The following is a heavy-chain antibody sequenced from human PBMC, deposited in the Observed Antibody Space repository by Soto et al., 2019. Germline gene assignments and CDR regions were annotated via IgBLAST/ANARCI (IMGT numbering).Heavy chain of an antibody. V-gene: IGHV3-23*01. D-gene: IGHD5-18*01. J-gene: IGHJ6*02. CDR2: ISGSGGSE. CDR3: AKGDTTMITDYYAMDV. Sequence: GGSLRLSCAVSGFTFTSYAMTWVRQAPGKGLEGVSAISGSGGSEFYADSVKGRFTISRDNSKNTLYLQMKSLRAEDTALYYCAKGDTTMITDYYAMDVWGQGTTVTVSS. CDR1: GFTFTSYA.